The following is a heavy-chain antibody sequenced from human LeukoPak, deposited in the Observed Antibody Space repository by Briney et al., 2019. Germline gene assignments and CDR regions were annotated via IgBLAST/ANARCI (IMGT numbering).Heavy chain of an antibody. Sequence: ASVKVSCKASGYTFTNYGIFWVRQAPGQGLEWMGWISAYSGNTNYAQKLQGRVTMTTETSTSTAYMELESLRSDDTAVYYCAISQGSYYDTSGYLGGDYWGQGTLVAVSS. J-gene: IGHJ4*02. CDR2: ISAYSGNT. D-gene: IGHD3-22*01. CDR1: GYTFTNYG. V-gene: IGHV1-18*01. CDR3: AISQGSYYDTSGYLGGDY.